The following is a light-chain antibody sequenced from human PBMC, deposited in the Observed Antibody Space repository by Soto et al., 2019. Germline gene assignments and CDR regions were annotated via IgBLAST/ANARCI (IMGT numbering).Light chain of an antibody. CDR1: QSVSSN. CDR2: GAS. V-gene: IGKV3-15*01. CDR3: QQYNKWPQT. Sequence: EIVMTQSPATLSVSPGERATLSCRASQSVSSNLAWYRQKPGQAPRLLIYGASTRATGIPARFSGSGSGTEFTLTISSLQSEDFEVYYCQQYNKWPQTFGQGTKVEIK. J-gene: IGKJ1*01.